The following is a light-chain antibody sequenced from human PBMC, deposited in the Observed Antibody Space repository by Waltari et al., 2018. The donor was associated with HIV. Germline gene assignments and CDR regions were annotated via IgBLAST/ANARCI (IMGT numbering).Light chain of an antibody. CDR2: GAS. Sequence: PATLSLSPGERATLSCRASQSVSSNLAWYQQKPGQAPRLLIYGASNRATGIPARFSGSGSGTDFTLTISSLEPEDFAVYYCQQRGNWPWTFGQGTKVEIK. V-gene: IGKV3-11*01. J-gene: IGKJ1*01. CDR1: QSVSSN. CDR3: QQRGNWPWT.